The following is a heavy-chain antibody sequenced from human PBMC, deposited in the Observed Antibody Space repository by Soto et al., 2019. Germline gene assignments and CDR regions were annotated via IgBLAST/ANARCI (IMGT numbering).Heavy chain of an antibody. Sequence: QVQLLESGGGVVQPGGSLTLSCKVSGFTFRSYGMHWVRQAPGKGLEWVAVISYNGRTEDLADAVKGRFTISRDDSKDTLYLHMNSLRVEDTAVYFCAKQTWDHYDSGGYDYWGPGTVVIVSS. V-gene: IGHV3-30*18. CDR2: ISYNGRTE. CDR1: GFTFRSYG. D-gene: IGHD3-22*01. J-gene: IGHJ4*02. CDR3: AKQTWDHYDSGGYDY.